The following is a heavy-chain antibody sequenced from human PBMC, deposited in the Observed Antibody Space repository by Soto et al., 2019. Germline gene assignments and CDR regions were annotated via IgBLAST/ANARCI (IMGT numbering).Heavy chain of an antibody. CDR2: IWSDGSNK. D-gene: IGHD2-15*01. Sequence: QVQLVESGGGVVQPGRSLRLSCAASGFTFSSYGMHWVRQAPGKGLEWVAVIWSDGSNKYYADSLKGRFTISRDNSKNTLYLQMNSLGAEDTAVYYCARETCSGGSCYSPYYYYYGMDVWGQGTTVIVSS. CDR1: GFTFSSYG. V-gene: IGHV3-33*01. CDR3: ARETCSGGSCYSPYYYYYGMDV. J-gene: IGHJ6*02.